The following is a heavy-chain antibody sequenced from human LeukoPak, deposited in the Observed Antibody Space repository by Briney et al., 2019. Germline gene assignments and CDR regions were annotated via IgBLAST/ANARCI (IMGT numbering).Heavy chain of an antibody. J-gene: IGHJ4*02. Sequence: PGRSLRLSCAASGFTFSSYGMHWVRQAPGKGLEWVAVIWYDGSNKYYADSVRGGFTISRDNSKNTPYLQMNSLGAEDTAVYYCAKGTPTDYWGQGTLVTVSS. D-gene: IGHD2-15*01. CDR2: IWYDGSNK. V-gene: IGHV3-33*06. CDR1: GFTFSSYG. CDR3: AKGTPTDY.